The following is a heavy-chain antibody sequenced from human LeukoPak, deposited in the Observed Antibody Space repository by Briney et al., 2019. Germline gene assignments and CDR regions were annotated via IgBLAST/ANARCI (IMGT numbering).Heavy chain of an antibody. Sequence: PGGSLRLSCAASGFTFSSYSMNWVRQAPGKGLEWVSSISSSSSYIYYADSVKGRFTISRDNAKNSLYLQMNSLRAEDTAVYYCARDLDDYVWGSYRGPDAFDIWGQGTMVTVSS. CDR1: GFTFSSYS. J-gene: IGHJ3*02. CDR2: ISSSSSYI. CDR3: ARDLDDYVWGSYRGPDAFDI. D-gene: IGHD3-16*02. V-gene: IGHV3-21*01.